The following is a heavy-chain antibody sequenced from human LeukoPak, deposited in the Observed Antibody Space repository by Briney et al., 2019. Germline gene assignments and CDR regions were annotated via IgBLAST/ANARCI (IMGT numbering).Heavy chain of an antibody. CDR3: ARVREEYSYGFDY. D-gene: IGHD5-18*01. CDR2: IYSGGST. J-gene: IGHJ4*02. CDR1: GFTVSSNY. Sequence: PGGSLRLSCAASGFTVSSNYMSWVRQAPGKGLEWVSVIYSGGSTYYADSVKGRFTISRDNSKNTLYLQMNSLRAEDTAVYYCARVREEYSYGFDYWGQGTLVTVSS. V-gene: IGHV3-66*01.